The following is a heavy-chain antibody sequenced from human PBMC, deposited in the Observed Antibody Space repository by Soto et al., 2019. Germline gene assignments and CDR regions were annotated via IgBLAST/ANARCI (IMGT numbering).Heavy chain of an antibody. J-gene: IGHJ3*02. D-gene: IGHD4-4*01. Sequence: QVQLVQSGAEVKKPGASVKVSCKASGYTFTSYYMHWVRQAPGQGLEWMGIINPTSGGTHYAQKFQGRVTMTRDTSTSTVYMELSSLRSEETAVYYCARGMTTVTSDAFDIWGQGTMVTVSS. CDR3: ARGMTTVTSDAFDI. V-gene: IGHV1-46*01. CDR1: GYTFTSYY. CDR2: INPTSGGT.